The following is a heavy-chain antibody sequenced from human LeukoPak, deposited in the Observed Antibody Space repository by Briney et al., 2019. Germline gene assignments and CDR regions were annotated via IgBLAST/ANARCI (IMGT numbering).Heavy chain of an antibody. Sequence: QAGRSLRLSCAASGFTFGDYAMHWVRQAPGKGLEWVSGISWNSGSKGYADSVKGRFTISRDNAKNSLYLQMNSLRAEDTALYYCAKDRFTGIAAAGAIDYWGQGTLVTVSS. CDR2: ISWNSGSK. CDR3: AKDRFTGIAAAGAIDY. CDR1: GFTFGDYA. D-gene: IGHD6-13*01. J-gene: IGHJ4*02. V-gene: IGHV3-9*01.